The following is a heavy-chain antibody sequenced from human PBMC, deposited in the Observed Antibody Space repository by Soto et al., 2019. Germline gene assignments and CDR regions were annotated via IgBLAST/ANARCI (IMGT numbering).Heavy chain of an antibody. D-gene: IGHD3-10*01. CDR2: IYYGST. CDR1: GGSISSGGYS. J-gene: IGHJ3*02. CDR3: AKGGSGSYSNAFDI. V-gene: IGHV4-30-2*01. Sequence: SETLSLTCAVSGGSISSGGYSWSWIRQPPGKGLEWIGYIYYGSTYYNPSLKSRVTISVDRSKNQFSLRLSSVTAADTAVYYCAKGGSGSYSNAFDIWGQGTMVTVSS.